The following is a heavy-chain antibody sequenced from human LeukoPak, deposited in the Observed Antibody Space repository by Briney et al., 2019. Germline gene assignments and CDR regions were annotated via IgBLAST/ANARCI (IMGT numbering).Heavy chain of an antibody. J-gene: IGHJ6*03. CDR3: AKGYSSSPPRRSYMDV. D-gene: IGHD6-6*01. CDR2: ISGSGGST. Sequence: GGSLRLSCAASGFTFSSYAMSWVRQAPGKGLQWGSAISGSGGSTYYADSVKGRFTISRDNSKNTLYLQMNSLRAEDTAVYYCAKGYSSSPPRRSYMDVWGKGTTVTVSS. V-gene: IGHV3-23*01. CDR1: GFTFSSYA.